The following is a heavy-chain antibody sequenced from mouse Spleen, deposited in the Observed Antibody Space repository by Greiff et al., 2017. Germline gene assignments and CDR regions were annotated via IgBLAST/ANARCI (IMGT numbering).Heavy chain of an antibody. CDR2: ISSGGGNT. CDR1: GFTFSSYT. D-gene: IGHD2-2*01. CDR3: ARGRGGLRDY. J-gene: IGHJ2*01. Sequence: EVKLVESGGGLVKPGGSLKLSCAASGFTFSSYTMSWVRQTPAKRLEWVATISSGGGNTYYPDSVKGRFTISRDNARNTLYLQMSSLRSEDTAMYYCARGRGGLRDYWGQGTTLTVSS. V-gene: IGHV5-9*04.